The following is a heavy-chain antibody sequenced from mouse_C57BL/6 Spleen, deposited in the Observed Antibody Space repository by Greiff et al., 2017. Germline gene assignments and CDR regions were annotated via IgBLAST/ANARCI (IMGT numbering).Heavy chain of an antibody. D-gene: IGHD1-1*01. CDR3: ARENYGRSFDY. Sequence: EVQLMESGPGLVKPSQSLSLTCSVTGYSITSCYYWNWIRQFPGNKLEWMGNISYDGSNNYNPSLKNQTSITRETSKTRFFLKLNSVTTEDTATYYYARENYGRSFDYWGQGTTLTVSS. CDR2: ISYDGSN. CDR1: GYSITSCYY. V-gene: IGHV3-6*01. J-gene: IGHJ2*01.